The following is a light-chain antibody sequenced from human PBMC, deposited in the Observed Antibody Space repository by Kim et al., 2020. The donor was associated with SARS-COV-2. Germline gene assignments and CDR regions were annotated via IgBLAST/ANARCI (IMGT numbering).Light chain of an antibody. CDR3: QQSNDWPRT. Sequence: EIVLTQSPATLSVSPGERATLFCRASQSVGTNLAWYQHKPGQAPRLVIYGASTRATDAPIRFSGSGSGTEFTLTISSLQSEDFAVYYCQQSNDWPRTFGQGTKVDIK. CDR2: GAS. J-gene: IGKJ1*01. CDR1: QSVGTN. V-gene: IGKV3-15*01.